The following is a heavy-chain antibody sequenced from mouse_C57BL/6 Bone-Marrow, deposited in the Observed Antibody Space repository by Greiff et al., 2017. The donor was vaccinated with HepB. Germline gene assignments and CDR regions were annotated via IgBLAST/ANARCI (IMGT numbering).Heavy chain of an antibody. D-gene: IGHD1-1*01. CDR3: ARDPGLITTVVAPFDY. V-gene: IGHV3-6*01. Sequence: EVKLQESGPGLVKPSQSLSLTCSVTGYSITSGYYWNWIRQFPGNKLEWMGYISYDGSNNYNPSLKNRISITRDTSKNQFFLKLNSVTTEDTATYYCARDPGLITTVVAPFDYWGQGTTLTVSS. CDR1: GYSITSGYY. J-gene: IGHJ2*01. CDR2: ISYDGSN.